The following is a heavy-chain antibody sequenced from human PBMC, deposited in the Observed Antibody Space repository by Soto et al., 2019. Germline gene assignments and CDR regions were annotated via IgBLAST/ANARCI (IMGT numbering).Heavy chain of an antibody. V-gene: IGHV1-8*01. J-gene: IGHJ3*02. CDR1: GYTFTSYD. CDR2: MNPNSGNT. D-gene: IGHD1-1*01. Sequence: ASVKVSCKASGYTFTSYDINWVRQAIGQGLEWMGWMNPNSGNTGYAQKFQGRVTMTRNTSISTAYMELSSLRSEDTAVYYCARGSLFNSFDAFDIWGQGTMVTVSS. CDR3: ARGSLFNSFDAFDI.